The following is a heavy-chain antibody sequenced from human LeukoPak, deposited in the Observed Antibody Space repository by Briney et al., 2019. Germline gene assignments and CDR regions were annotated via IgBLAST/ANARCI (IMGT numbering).Heavy chain of an antibody. CDR3: ARDSGSGDDHIDY. D-gene: IGHD5-12*01. J-gene: IGHJ4*02. V-gene: IGHV6-1*01. Sequence: SQTLSLTCAISGDSVSSNVAAWNWIRQSPSRGLEWLGRTRYRSKWYNDYGESMKSRITISGDTAKDQFSLHLNSVTPEDTAVYYCARDSGSGDDHIDYWGQGTLVTVSS. CDR1: GDSVSSNVAA. CDR2: TRYRSKWYN.